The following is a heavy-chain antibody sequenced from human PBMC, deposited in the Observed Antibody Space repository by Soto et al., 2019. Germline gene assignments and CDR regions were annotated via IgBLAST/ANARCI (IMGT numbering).Heavy chain of an antibody. Sequence: GGSLRLSCAASGFTFSNAWMSWVRQAPGKGLEWVGRIKSKTDGGTTDYAAPVKGRCTISRDDSKNTLYLQMNSLKTEDTAVYYCTTASLWFGELPHYYYGMDVWGQGTTVTVSS. D-gene: IGHD3-10*01. J-gene: IGHJ6*02. V-gene: IGHV3-15*01. CDR1: GFTFSNAW. CDR3: TTASLWFGELPHYYYGMDV. CDR2: IKSKTDGGTT.